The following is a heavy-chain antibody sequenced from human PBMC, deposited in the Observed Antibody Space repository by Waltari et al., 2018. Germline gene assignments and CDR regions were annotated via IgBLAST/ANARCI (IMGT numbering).Heavy chain of an antibody. Sequence: EVQLVQSGAEVKKPGESLKISCKASGYTFTSNWLGWVRQLPGKGLEWMGIIFPAASDTRYSPSFQGQVTISVDKSVSTAYLQWSSLKASDTAMYYCARQSSQSLDYWGQGTLVTVSS. V-gene: IGHV5-51*01. CDR3: ARQSSQSLDY. D-gene: IGHD6-6*01. CDR2: IFPAASDT. J-gene: IGHJ4*02. CDR1: GYTFTSNW.